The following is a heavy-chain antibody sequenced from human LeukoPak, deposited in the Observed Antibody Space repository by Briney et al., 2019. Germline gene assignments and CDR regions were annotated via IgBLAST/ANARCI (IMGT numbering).Heavy chain of an antibody. D-gene: IGHD6-13*01. CDR3: AKDGDIAAAGYYFDY. J-gene: IGHJ4*02. CDR1: GLTFSSYG. CDR2: ISYGGRNK. V-gene: IGHV3-30*18. Sequence: GGSLGLSCAASGLTFSSYGMHWVRQAPGKGLEWVAVISYGGRNKYHADSVKGRFTISRDNSQNTLYLQMNSLRPEDTAMYYCAKDGDIAAAGYYFDYWGQGTLVTVSS.